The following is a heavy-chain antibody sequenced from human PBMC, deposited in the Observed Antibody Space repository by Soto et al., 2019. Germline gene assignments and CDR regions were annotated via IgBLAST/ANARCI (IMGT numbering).Heavy chain of an antibody. D-gene: IGHD3-22*01. CDR2: ISAYNGNT. CDR3: AREVYDSSGYYTPNDY. V-gene: IGHV1-18*01. J-gene: IGHJ4*02. Sequence: GASVKVTCKACGYTFTSYGISWVRRAPGQGLEWMGWISAYNGNTNYAQKLQGRVTMTTDTSTSTAYMELRSLRSDDTAVYYCAREVYDSSGYYTPNDYWGQGTLVTVSS. CDR1: GYTFTSYG.